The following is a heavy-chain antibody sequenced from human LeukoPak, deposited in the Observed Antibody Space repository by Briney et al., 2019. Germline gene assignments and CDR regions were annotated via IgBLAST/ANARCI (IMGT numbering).Heavy chain of an antibody. J-gene: IGHJ4*02. CDR3: ATTYSY. Sequence: PGGSLRLSCAASGFTFSNNAMNWVRQAPGKGLEWVSGISRSGDNTYYADSVKGRFTISRDKSKNTLYLQMNSLRAEDTAVYYCATTYSYWGQGTLVTVSS. CDR1: GFTFSNNA. CDR2: ISRSGDNT. V-gene: IGHV3-23*01. D-gene: IGHD1-1*01.